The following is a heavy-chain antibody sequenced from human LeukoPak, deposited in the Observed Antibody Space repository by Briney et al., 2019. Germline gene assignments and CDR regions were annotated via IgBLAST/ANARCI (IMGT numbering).Heavy chain of an antibody. V-gene: IGHV3-43*02. CDR2: ITGDGGST. Sequence: PGGSLRLSCGASGFTFDDYAMHWVRQAPGKGLEWVSFITGDGGSTYYADSVKGRFTISRDNSKSSLYLQMNSLRTQDTALYYCAKGYHYDSSGYYYLDYWGQGTLVTVFS. CDR1: GFTFDDYA. J-gene: IGHJ4*02. D-gene: IGHD3-22*01. CDR3: AKGYHYDSSGYYYLDY.